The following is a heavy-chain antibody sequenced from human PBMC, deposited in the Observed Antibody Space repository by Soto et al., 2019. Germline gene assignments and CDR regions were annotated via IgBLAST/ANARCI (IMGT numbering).Heavy chain of an antibody. CDR2: IYYSGST. CDR1: GGSISSYY. Sequence: QVQLQESGPGLVKPSETLSLTCTVSGGSISSYYWSWIRQPPGKGLERIGYIYYSGSTNYNPSLKSRVTRSVDTSKNQFSLKLSSVTAADTAVYYCARSRITMPVLDAFDIWGQGTMVTVSS. V-gene: IGHV4-59*01. D-gene: IGHD3-10*01. J-gene: IGHJ3*02. CDR3: ARSRITMPVLDAFDI.